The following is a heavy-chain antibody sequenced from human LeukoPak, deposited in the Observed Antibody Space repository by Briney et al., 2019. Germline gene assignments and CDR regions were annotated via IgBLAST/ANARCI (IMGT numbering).Heavy chain of an antibody. J-gene: IGHJ6*03. CDR1: GGSISSSTYY. V-gene: IGHV4-39*07. D-gene: IGHD6-6*01. Sequence: PSETLSLTCTVSGGSISSSTYYWGWIRQPPGKGLEWIGEINHSGSTNYNPSLKSRVTISVDTSKNQFSLKLSSMTAADTAVYYCASSIAARPDYYMDVWGKGTTVTVSS. CDR3: ASSIAARPDYYMDV. CDR2: INHSGST.